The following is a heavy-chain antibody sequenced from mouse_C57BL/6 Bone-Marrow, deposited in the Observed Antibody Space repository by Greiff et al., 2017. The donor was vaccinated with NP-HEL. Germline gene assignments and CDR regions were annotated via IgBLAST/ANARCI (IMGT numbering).Heavy chain of an antibody. CDR1: GYTFTDYY. CDR3: ATGTTVVKNRYFDV. CDR2: INPNNGGT. V-gene: IGHV1-26*01. J-gene: IGHJ1*03. D-gene: IGHD1-1*01. Sequence: EVQLQQSGPELVKPGASVKISCKASGYTFTDYYMNWVKQSHGKSLEWIGDINPNNGGTSYNQKFKGKATLTVDKSSSTAYMELRSLTSEDSAVYYCATGTTVVKNRYFDVWGTGTTVTVSS.